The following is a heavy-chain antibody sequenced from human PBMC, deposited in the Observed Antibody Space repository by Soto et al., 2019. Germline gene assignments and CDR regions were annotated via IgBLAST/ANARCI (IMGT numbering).Heavy chain of an antibody. Sequence: GESLKISCKGSGYSFTSYWIGWVRQMPGKGLEWMGIIYPGDSETRYSPSFEGQVTFSADKSINTAYLQWSSLKASDTAMYYCAKRRYGSGAVDYWGQGTLVTVSS. CDR2: IYPGDSET. J-gene: IGHJ4*02. D-gene: IGHD3-10*01. V-gene: IGHV5-51*01. CDR1: GYSFTSYW. CDR3: AKRRYGSGAVDY.